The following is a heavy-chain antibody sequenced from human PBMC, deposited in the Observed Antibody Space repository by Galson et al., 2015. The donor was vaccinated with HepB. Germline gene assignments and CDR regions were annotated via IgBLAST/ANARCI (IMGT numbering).Heavy chain of an antibody. CDR1: GYSFTSYW. J-gene: IGHJ6*02. CDR3: ARNEAAAGTWVGYYYYYGMDV. D-gene: IGHD6-13*01. V-gene: IGHV5-10-1*01. CDR2: IDPSDSYT. Sequence: QSGAEVKKPGESLRISCKGSGYSFTSYWISWVRQMPGKGLEWMGRIDPSDSYTNYSPSFQGHVTISADKSISTAYLQWSSLKASDTAMYYCARNEAAAGTWVGYYYYYGMDVWGQGTTVTVSS.